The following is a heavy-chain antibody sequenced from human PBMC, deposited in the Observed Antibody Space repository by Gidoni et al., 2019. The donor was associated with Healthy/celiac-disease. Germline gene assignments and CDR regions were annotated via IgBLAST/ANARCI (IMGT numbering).Heavy chain of an antibody. D-gene: IGHD2-15*01. CDR2: IDPSDSYT. J-gene: IGHJ4*02. Sequence: EVQLVQSGAEVKKPGESLRISCKGSGYSFTSYWISWVRQMPGKGLEWMGRIDPSDSYTNYSPSFQGHVTISADKSISTAYLQWSSLKASDTAMYYCARRQKIYCSGGSCYYFDYWGQGTLVTVSS. CDR1: GYSFTSYW. V-gene: IGHV5-10-1*03. CDR3: ARRQKIYCSGGSCYYFDY.